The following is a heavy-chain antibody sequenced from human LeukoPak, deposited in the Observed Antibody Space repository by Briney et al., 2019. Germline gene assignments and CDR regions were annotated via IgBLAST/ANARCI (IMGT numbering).Heavy chain of an antibody. D-gene: IGHD3-16*01. CDR2: IIPIFGTA. Sequence: ASVKVSCKASGYTFTSYAISWVRQAPGQGLEWMGGIIPIFGTANYAQKFQGRVTITADESTSTAYMELSSLRSEDTAVYYCARFGGNYYYYYMDVWGKGTTVTVSS. J-gene: IGHJ6*03. V-gene: IGHV1-69*13. CDR1: GYTFTSYA. CDR3: ARFGGNYYYYYMDV.